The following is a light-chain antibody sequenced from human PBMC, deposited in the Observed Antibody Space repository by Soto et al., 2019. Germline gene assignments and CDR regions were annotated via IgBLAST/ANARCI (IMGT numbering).Light chain of an antibody. CDR1: SSEVGGYNY. CDR2: EVS. Sequence: QSALTQPASVSGSPGQSITISFTGTSSEVGGYNYVSWYQQHPGKAPKLMIYEVSNRPSGVSNRFSGSKSGNTASLTISGLQAEDEADYYCSSYTSSSTPYVFGTGTKLTVL. CDR3: SSYTSSSTPYV. J-gene: IGLJ1*01. V-gene: IGLV2-14*01.